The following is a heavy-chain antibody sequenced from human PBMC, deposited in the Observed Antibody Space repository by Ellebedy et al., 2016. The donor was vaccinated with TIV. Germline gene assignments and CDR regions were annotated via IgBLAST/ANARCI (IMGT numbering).Heavy chain of an antibody. CDR1: GYSFTNYW. J-gene: IGHJ6*02. CDR2: IYPGDSDT. D-gene: IGHD3-10*01. V-gene: IGHV5-51*01. CDR3: ATRMVQGGIRYAMDV. Sequence: GESLKISCQASGYSFTNYWIGWVRQMPGKGLEWMGIIYPGDSDTRYSPSFEGQVTISVDKSISTAYLQWNSLKASDTATYYCATRMVQGGIRYAMDVWGQGTTVTVSS.